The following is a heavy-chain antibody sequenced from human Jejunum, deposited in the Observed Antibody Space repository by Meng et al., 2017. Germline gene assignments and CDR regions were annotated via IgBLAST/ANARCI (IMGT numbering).Heavy chain of an antibody. V-gene: IGHV4-4*02. CDR2: IYHRGNI. CDR1: GGSISSSNW. CDR3: ARVDSSASFDY. Sequence: QLQVQESGPGLVKPSETLSLTCTVSGGSISSSNWWSWVRQSPGKGLEWIGEIYHRGNINYNPSLKSRVTISVDKSKNQFSLKLNSVTAADTAVYYCARVDSSASFDYWGQGTLVTVSS. D-gene: IGHD6-6*01. J-gene: IGHJ4*02.